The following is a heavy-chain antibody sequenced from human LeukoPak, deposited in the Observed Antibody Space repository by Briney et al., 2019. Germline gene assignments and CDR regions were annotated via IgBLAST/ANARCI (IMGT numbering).Heavy chain of an antibody. CDR2: IYTSGST. CDR3: ARGYYDFWSGYSENEEYYWYFDL. J-gene: IGHJ2*01. CDR1: GGSISSGSYY. V-gene: IGHV4-61*02. D-gene: IGHD3-3*01. Sequence: SETLSLTCTVSGGSISSGSYYWSWIRQPAGKGLEWIGRIYTSGSTNYNPSLKSRVTISVDTSKNQFSLKLSSVTAADTAVYYCARGYYDFWSGYSENEEYYWYFDLWGRGTLVTASS.